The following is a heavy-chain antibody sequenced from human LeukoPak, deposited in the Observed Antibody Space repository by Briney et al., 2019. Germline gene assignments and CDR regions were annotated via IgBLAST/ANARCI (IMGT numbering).Heavy chain of an antibody. CDR3: ARDPSRGYTYGYGDY. J-gene: IGHJ4*02. Sequence: GGSLRLSCAASGFTFSSYWMNWFRQPLGKGLEWVANIKQDGSEEYYVDSVKGRFTISRDNAKKSLYLQMNSLRAEDTGVYYCARDPSRGYTYGYGDYWGQGILVTVSS. CDR1: GFTFSSYW. CDR2: IKQDGSEE. V-gene: IGHV3-7*01. D-gene: IGHD5-18*01.